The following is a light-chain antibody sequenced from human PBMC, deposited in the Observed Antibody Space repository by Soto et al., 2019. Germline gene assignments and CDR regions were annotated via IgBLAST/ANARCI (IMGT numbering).Light chain of an antibody. V-gene: IGKV3D-15*01. CDR2: GEF. Sequence: TVMTHSPACLSVSAWQRSTLSFRASQRVSNVAWYQQKPGQAPRLLMYGEFIRATGIPARFSGGGSGTEFTLTISSLQSEDFAVYYCQQYNDWPPITFGQGTRLETK. CDR1: QRVSN. J-gene: IGKJ5*01. CDR3: QQYNDWPPIT.